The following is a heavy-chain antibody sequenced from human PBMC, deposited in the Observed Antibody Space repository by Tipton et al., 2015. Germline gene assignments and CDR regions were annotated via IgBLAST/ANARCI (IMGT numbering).Heavy chain of an antibody. D-gene: IGHD1-26*01. J-gene: IGHJ4*02. CDR3: VRGGAVSGQRTPFDY. CDR1: GYTFITYN. CDR2: INPRGGTI. Sequence: QLVQSGPEVKKPGASVRASCKASGYTFITYNMHWVRQAPAQGLEWMGFINPRGGTITNTQSFQARVTLTRDTSTSTVYMELTSLRSEDTAMYYCVRGGAVSGQRTPFDYWGQGTLVTVSS. V-gene: IGHV1-46*03.